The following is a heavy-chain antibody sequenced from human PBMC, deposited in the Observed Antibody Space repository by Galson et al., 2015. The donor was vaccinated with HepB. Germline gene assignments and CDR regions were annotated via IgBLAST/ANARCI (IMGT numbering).Heavy chain of an antibody. D-gene: IGHD3-10*01. J-gene: IGHJ6*02. CDR2: INPSGGST. Sequence: SVKVSCKASGSTFTSYYMHWVRQAPGQGLEWMGIINPSGGSTSYAQKFQGRVTMTRDTSTSTVYMELSSLRSEDTAVYYCARDPVVRGVKDYYYGMDVWGQGTTVTVSS. CDR1: GSTFTSYY. V-gene: IGHV1-46*01. CDR3: ARDPVVRGVKDYYYGMDV.